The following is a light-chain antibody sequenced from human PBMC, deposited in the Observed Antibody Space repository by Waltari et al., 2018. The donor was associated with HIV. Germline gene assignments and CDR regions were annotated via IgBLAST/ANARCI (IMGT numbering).Light chain of an antibody. V-gene: IGLV3-21*02. CDR3: QVWDVRSDHRV. CDR2: DDD. J-gene: IGLJ3*02. Sequence: SYVMTQSLPVSVAPGQTAGTTCGGANTGSKTLHWYQQKPGQAPVLVIYDDDNRPSGIPERFSGSNSGNTATLSISRVEAGDEADYYCQVWDVRSDHRVFGGGTKLTVV. CDR1: NTGSKT.